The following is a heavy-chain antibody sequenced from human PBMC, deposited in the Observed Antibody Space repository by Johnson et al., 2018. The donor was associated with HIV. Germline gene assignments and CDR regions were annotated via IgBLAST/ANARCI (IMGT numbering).Heavy chain of an antibody. CDR1: GFTFSSYA. Sequence: QVQLVESGGCVVQPGRSLRLSCAASGFTFSSYAMHWVRQAPGKGLEWVAVISYDGSNKYYADSVKGRFTISRDNSKNTLYLQMNSLRAEDTAVYYCARDPTSGYIKDAFDIW. D-gene: IGHD3-22*01. CDR3: ARDPTSGYIKDAFDI. J-gene: IGHJ3*02. CDR2: ISYDGSNK. V-gene: IGHV3-30-3*01.